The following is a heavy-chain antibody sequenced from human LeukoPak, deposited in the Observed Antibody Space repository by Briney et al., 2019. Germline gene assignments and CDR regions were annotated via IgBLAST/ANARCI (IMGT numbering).Heavy chain of an antibody. Sequence: SETLSLTCTVSGGSISSYYWSWIRQPPGKGLEWIGYIYYSGSTNYNPSLKSRVTISVDTSKNQFSLKLSSVTAADTAVYYCARHFSDYGDLCLDYWGQGTLVTVSS. CDR2: IYYSGST. J-gene: IGHJ4*02. CDR3: ARHFSDYGDLCLDY. V-gene: IGHV4-59*08. D-gene: IGHD4-17*01. CDR1: GGSISSYY.